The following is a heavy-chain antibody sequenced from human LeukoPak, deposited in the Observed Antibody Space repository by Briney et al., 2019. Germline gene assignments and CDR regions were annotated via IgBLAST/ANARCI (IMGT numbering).Heavy chain of an antibody. Sequence: SETLSLTCAVYGGSFSGYYWSWIRQPPGKELEWIGEINHSGSTDYNPSLKSRVTISVDTSKNQFSLKLSSVTAADTAVYYCARGTYDYVWGSYRIPYFDYWGQGTLVTVSS. D-gene: IGHD3-16*02. CDR1: GGSFSGYY. CDR2: INHSGST. CDR3: ARGTYDYVWGSYRIPYFDY. V-gene: IGHV4-34*01. J-gene: IGHJ4*02.